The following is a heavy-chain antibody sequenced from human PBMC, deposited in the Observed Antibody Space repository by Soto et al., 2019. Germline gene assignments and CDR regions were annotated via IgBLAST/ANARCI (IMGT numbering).Heavy chain of an antibody. CDR3: ARRGRASSSSPYYYYYGMDV. CDR1: GGSFSGYY. D-gene: IGHD6-6*01. CDR2: INHSGST. V-gene: IGHV4-34*01. J-gene: IGHJ6*02. Sequence: QVQLQQWGAGLLKPSETLSLTCAVYGGSFSGYYWSWIRQPPGKGLEWSGEINHSGSTNYNPSLKSRVTISVDTSKNQFSLKLSSVTAADTAVYYCARRGRASSSSPYYYYYGMDVWGQGTTVTVSS.